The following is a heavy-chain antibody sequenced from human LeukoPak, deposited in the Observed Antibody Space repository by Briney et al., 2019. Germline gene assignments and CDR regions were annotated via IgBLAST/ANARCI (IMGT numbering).Heavy chain of an antibody. V-gene: IGHV3-30*03. Sequence: GGSLRLSCAASGFTFSSYGMHWVRQAPGKGLEWVAVISYDGSNKYYADSVKGRFTISRDNSKNTLYLQMISLRVEDTAVYFCARDQGAWGYGYNFDYWGQGTLVTVSS. CDR1: GFTFSSYG. CDR3: ARDQGAWGYGYNFDY. J-gene: IGHJ4*02. CDR2: ISYDGSNK. D-gene: IGHD3-16*01.